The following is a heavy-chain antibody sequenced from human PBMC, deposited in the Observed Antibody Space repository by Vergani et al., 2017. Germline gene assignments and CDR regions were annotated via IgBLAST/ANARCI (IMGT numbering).Heavy chain of an antibody. J-gene: IGHJ3*02. D-gene: IGHD3-3*01. CDR3: AGDGQQPYYDFWSGYYHDAFDI. V-gene: IGHV3-21*01. CDR1: GFTFSSYS. Sequence: EVQLVESGGGLVKPGGSLRLSCAASGFTFSSYSMNWVRQAPGKGLEWVSSISSSSSYIYYADSVKGRFTISRDNAKNSLYLQMNSLRAEDTAVYYCAGDGQQPYYDFWSGYYHDAFDIWGQGTMVTVSS. CDR2: ISSSSSYI.